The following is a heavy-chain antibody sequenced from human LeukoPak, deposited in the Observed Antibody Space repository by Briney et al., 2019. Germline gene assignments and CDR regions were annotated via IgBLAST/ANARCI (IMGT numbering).Heavy chain of an antibody. V-gene: IGHV6-1*01. CDR1: GDSISSNSAA. CDR2: TLYRSNWLN. Sequence: SQTLSLTCAISGDSISSNSAAWNWIRLSPSRGLEWLGRTLYRSNWLNDYAPSIKGRITINPDTSKNQFSLQLKSVTPEDTALYYCARGPDDLLHGRAFDFWGHGTMVTVSS. J-gene: IGHJ3*01. CDR3: ARGPDDLLHGRAFDF. D-gene: IGHD3-3*01.